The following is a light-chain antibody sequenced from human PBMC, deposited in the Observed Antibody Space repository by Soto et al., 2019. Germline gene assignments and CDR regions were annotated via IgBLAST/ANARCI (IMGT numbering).Light chain of an antibody. CDR1: SGSVSTSYY. CDR2: NTN. V-gene: IGLV8-61*01. Sequence: QTVVTQEPSFSVSPGGTVTLTCGWSSGSVSTSYYPSWYQQTPGPAPRTLIYNTNSRSSGVPDRFSGSILGNKAALTITGAQEDDESDYYCVLFMGGGTYVFGGGTQLTVL. CDR3: VLFMGGGTYV. J-gene: IGLJ7*01.